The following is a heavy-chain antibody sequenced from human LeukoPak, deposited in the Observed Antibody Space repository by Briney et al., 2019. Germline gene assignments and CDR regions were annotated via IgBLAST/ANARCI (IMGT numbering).Heavy chain of an antibody. D-gene: IGHD2-2*01. CDR2: NNWSGGST. Sequence: SGGSLRLSCTASGFAFDEHGMSWVRQVPGKGLEWVSGNNWSGGSTGYADPLRGRFTISRDNAKNSLYLQMDSLRAEDTALYYCARAPITSPFYFDYWGQGTLVTVSS. V-gene: IGHV3-20*04. CDR3: ARAPITSPFYFDY. CDR1: GFAFDEHG. J-gene: IGHJ4*02.